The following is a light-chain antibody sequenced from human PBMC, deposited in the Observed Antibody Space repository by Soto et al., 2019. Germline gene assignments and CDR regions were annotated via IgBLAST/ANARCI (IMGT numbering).Light chain of an antibody. CDR3: QQYGTPRSVT. V-gene: IGKV3-20*01. J-gene: IGKJ5*01. Sequence: EIVLTQSPGTLSLSPGERATLSCRASQSVSSYIAWYQQKPGQAPRLLIYGASSRATGIPDRFSGSGFGTDFTLTIRKVEPEDFAVYYCQQYGTPRSVTCGQGTRREIK. CDR2: GAS. CDR1: QSVSSY.